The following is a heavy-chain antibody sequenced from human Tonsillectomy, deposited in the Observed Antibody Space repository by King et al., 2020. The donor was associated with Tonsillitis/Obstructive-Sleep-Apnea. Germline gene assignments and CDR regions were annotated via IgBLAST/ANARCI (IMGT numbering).Heavy chain of an antibody. Sequence: VQLQELGPGLVKPPETLSLTCTISGGSITTYYWSWIRQPPGKGLEWIGYIPYSGITNYNPSFKSRVAISVDTPKNQFSLKLSSVTAADTALYFCARGHTAFFDSWGPGILVTVSS. CDR3: ARGHTAFFDS. CDR2: IPYSGIT. CDR1: GGSITTYY. V-gene: IGHV4-59*01. J-gene: IGHJ4*02. D-gene: IGHD2-21*02.